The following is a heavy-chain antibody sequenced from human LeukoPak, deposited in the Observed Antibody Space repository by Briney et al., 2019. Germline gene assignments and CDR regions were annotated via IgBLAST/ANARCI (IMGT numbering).Heavy chain of an antibody. CDR2: IWYDGSNK. CDR3: ARDENDYGDPAAWHYYGMDV. J-gene: IGHJ6*02. CDR1: GFTFSSYG. V-gene: IGHV3-33*01. Sequence: PGGSLRLSCAASGFTFSSYGMHWVRQAPGKGLEWVAVIWYDGSNKYYADSVKGRFTISRDNSKNTLYLQMNSLRAEDTAVYCCARDENDYGDPAAWHYYGMDVWGQGTTVTVSS. D-gene: IGHD4-17*01.